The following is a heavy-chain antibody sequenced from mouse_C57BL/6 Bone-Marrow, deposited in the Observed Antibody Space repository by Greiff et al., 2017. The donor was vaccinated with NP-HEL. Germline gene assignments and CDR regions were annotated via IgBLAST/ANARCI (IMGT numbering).Heavy chain of an antibody. CDR3: AREGIYYDFYWYFDV. CDR1: GYSITSGYY. J-gene: IGHJ1*03. Sequence: EVQVVESGPGLVKPSQSLSLTCSVTGYSITSGYYWNWIRQFPGNKLEWMGYISYDGSNNYNPSLKNRISITRDTSKNQFFLKLNSVTTEDTATYYCAREGIYYDFYWYFDVWGTGTTVTVSS. D-gene: IGHD2-4*01. CDR2: ISYDGSN. V-gene: IGHV3-6*01.